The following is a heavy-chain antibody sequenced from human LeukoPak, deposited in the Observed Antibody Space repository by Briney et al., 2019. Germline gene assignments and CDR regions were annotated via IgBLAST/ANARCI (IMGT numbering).Heavy chain of an antibody. D-gene: IGHD3-10*01. Sequence: ASVKVSCKASGYTFTGYYMHWVRQAPGQGLEWMGWINPNSGGTNYAQKFQGWVTMTRDTSISTAYMELSRLRSDDTAVYYCARDSLLWFGEVKTFDYWGQGTLVTVSS. CDR1: GYTFTGYY. V-gene: IGHV1-2*04. CDR3: ARDSLLWFGEVKTFDY. CDR2: INPNSGGT. J-gene: IGHJ4*02.